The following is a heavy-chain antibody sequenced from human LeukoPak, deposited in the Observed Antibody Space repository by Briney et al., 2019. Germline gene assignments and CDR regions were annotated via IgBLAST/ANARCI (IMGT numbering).Heavy chain of an antibody. CDR1: GFTFSSYS. D-gene: IGHD3-22*01. V-gene: IGHV3-48*01. CDR3: ARDSYYDSSGYYSSLNSYFDL. J-gene: IGHJ2*01. Sequence: GGSLRLSCAASGFTFSSYSMAWVRQAPGKGLEWVSYISIRSSTIYYADSVKGRLTISKDNSKNTLYLEMNSLRTEDTAVYYCARDSYYDSSGYYSSLNSYFDLWGRGTLVIVSS. CDR2: ISIRSSTI.